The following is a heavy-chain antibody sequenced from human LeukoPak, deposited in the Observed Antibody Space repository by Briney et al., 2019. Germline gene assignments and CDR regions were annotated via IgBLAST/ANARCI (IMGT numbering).Heavy chain of an antibody. CDR1: GFTFSDYY. J-gene: IGHJ4*02. V-gene: IGHV3-53*01. CDR2: IYSGGST. D-gene: IGHD6-13*01. Sequence: GGSLRLSCAASGFTFSDYYMSWIRQAPGKGLEWVSVIYSGGSTYYADSVKGRFTISRDNSKNTLYLQMNSLRAEDTAVYYCARDGQLSSSSWYYSLDYWGQGTLVTVSS. CDR3: ARDGQLSSSSWYYSLDY.